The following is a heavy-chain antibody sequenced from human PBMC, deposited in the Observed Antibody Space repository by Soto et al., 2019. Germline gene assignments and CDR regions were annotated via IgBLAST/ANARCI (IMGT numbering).Heavy chain of an antibody. D-gene: IGHD3-16*01. V-gene: IGHV1-69*08. Sequence: QVQLVQSGAEVKKPGSSVKVSCKASGGTFSSYTISWVRQAPGQGLKWMGRIIPNLGIANYAQKFQVRVTLPAAKSTSTAYMELSSLRSEDTAVYYCARDRSQDYICDLDYWGQGTLVTVSS. CDR1: GGTFSSYT. CDR2: IIPNLGIA. J-gene: IGHJ4*02. CDR3: ARDRSQDYICDLDY.